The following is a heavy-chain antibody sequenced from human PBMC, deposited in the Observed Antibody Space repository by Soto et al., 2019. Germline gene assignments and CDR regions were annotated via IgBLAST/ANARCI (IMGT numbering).Heavy chain of an antibody. CDR1: GVSITDSAMG. Sequence: QATVKESGPVLVKPTETLTLRCTVSGVSITDSAMGVSWIRQPPGQPLEWLAHIDSSGEKSYRTFLKSRLAISKYTSKSQIVLTMTNMDPADTATYYCSRRHLAVAVIPWIDPWGQGIPVTVSS. CDR3: SRRHLAVAVIPWIDP. V-gene: IGHV2-26*01. J-gene: IGHJ5*02. CDR2: IDSSGEK. D-gene: IGHD2-21*01.